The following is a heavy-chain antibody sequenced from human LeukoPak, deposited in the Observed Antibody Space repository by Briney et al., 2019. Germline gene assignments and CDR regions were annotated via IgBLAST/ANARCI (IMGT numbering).Heavy chain of an antibody. J-gene: IGHJ6*03. V-gene: IGHV4-4*02. Sequence: SGTLSLTCAVSGGSIFSSNWWAWVRQPPGKGLEWIGERHHSGITNYNPSLKSRVTISVDDSSTQFSLKVDSVTAADTAVYYCARPLIVVVPAAKRPYYMDVWGKGTTVTVSS. D-gene: IGHD2-2*01. CDR2: RHHSGIT. CDR1: GGSIFSSNW. CDR3: ARPLIVVVPAAKRPYYMDV.